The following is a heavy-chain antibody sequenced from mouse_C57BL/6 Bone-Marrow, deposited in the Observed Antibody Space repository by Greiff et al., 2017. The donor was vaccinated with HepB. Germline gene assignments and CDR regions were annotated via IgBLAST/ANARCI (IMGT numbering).Heavy chain of an antibody. Sequence: QVHVKQSGPGLVAPSQSLSITCTVSGFSLTSYAISWVRQPPGKGLEWLGVIWTGGGTNYNSALKSRLSISKDNSKRQVYLKMNSLQADDTARYYCASLTTVVSDWYFDVWGTGTTVTVSS. D-gene: IGHD1-1*01. V-gene: IGHV2-9-1*01. CDR2: IWTGGGT. CDR3: ASLTTVVSDWYFDV. J-gene: IGHJ1*03. CDR1: GFSLTSYA.